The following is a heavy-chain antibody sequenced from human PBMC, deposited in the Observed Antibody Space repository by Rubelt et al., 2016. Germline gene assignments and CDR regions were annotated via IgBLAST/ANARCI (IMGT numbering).Heavy chain of an antibody. V-gene: IGHV4-39*01. Sequence: QLQLQESGPGLVKASETLSLTCTVSGGSISSGVYYWAWVRQPPGKGLEWIGSIYYRGTTYYSGSLKSRVTISIDRSKNQVSLMVTSVTAADTALYYCARHGRAAARYYVWGQGTTVTVSS. CDR3: ARHGRAAARYYV. CDR2: IYYRGTT. D-gene: IGHD6-13*01. CDR1: GGSISSGVYY. J-gene: IGHJ6*02.